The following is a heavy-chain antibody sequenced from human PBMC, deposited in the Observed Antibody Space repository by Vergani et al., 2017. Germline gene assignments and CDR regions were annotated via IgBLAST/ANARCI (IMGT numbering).Heavy chain of an antibody. V-gene: IGHV1-69*02. J-gene: IGHJ1*01. CDR1: GGTFSSYT. CDR2: IIPILGIA. D-gene: IGHD2-2*01. CDR3: ARAKYCSSTSCYSEYFQH. Sequence: QVQLVQSGAEVKKPGSSVKVSCKASGGTFSSYTISWVRQAPGQGLEWMGRIIPILGIANYAQKFQGRVTITADKSTSTAYMELSSLRSEDTAVYYCARAKYCSSTSCYSEYFQHWGQGTLVTVSS.